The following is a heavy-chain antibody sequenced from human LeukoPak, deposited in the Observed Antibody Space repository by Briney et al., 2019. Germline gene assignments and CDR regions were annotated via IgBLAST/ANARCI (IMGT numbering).Heavy chain of an antibody. CDR1: GFTFSSYA. V-gene: IGHV3-30-3*01. CDR2: ISYDGSNK. J-gene: IGHJ4*02. Sequence: GGSLRLSCAASGFTFSSYAMHWVRQAPGKGLEWAAVISYDGSNKYYADSVKGRFTIPRDNSKNTLYLQMNSLRAEDTAVYYCARDHGDPYYFDYWGQGTLVTVSS. D-gene: IGHD4-17*01. CDR3: ARDHGDPYYFDY.